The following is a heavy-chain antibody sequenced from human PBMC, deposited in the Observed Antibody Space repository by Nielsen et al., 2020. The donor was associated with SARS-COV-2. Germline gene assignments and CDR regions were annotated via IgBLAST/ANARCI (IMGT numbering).Heavy chain of an antibody. Sequence: GESLKISCAASGFTFSDYYMSWIRQAPGKGLEWVSSISSSSSYIYYADSVKGRFTISRDNAKNSLYLQMNSLRAEDTAVYYCVSQGVCSSTSCYGIMDYWGQGTLVTVSS. CDR3: VSQGVCSSTSCYGIMDY. J-gene: IGHJ4*02. CDR2: ISSSSSYI. CDR1: GFTFSDYY. V-gene: IGHV3-11*06. D-gene: IGHD2-2*01.